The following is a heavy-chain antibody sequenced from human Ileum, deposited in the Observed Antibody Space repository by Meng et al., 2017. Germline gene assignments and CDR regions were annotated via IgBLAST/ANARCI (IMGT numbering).Heavy chain of an antibody. V-gene: IGHV4-34*01. J-gene: IGHJ5*02. Sequence: GQLQQLGAGLLKPSETLSLTCAVYGGSCSGYYWSWIRQPPGKGLEWIGEINHSGSTNYNPSLKSRVTISVDTSKNQFSLKLSSVTAADTAVYYCARGGPWFDPWGQGTLVTVSS. CDR3: ARGGPWFDP. CDR1: GGSCSGYY. CDR2: INHSGST.